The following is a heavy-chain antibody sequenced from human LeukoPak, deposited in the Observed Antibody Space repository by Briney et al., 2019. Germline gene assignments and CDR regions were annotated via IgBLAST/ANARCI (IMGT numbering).Heavy chain of an antibody. V-gene: IGHV1-46*01. CDR3: ARDKEGYCDSSGYFVY. D-gene: IGHD3-22*01. Sequence: ASVKVSCKASGYTFTSYYMHWVRQAPGQGLEWMGIINPSGGSTSYAQKFQGRVTMTRDTSTSTVYMELSSLRSEDTAVYYCARDKEGYCDSSGYFVYWGQGTLVTVSS. CDR1: GYTFTSYY. J-gene: IGHJ4*02. CDR2: INPSGGST.